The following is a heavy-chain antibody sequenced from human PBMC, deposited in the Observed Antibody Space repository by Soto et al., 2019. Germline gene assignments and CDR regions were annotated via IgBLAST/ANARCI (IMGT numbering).Heavy chain of an antibody. CDR2: VSYSGT. D-gene: IGHD3-16*02. J-gene: IGHJ6*02. Sequence: SETLSLTCSVSGDSVNSGYYYWNWIRQPPGMRPEWIGYVSYSGTNYNPSLRSRLTISSDKSKNQFSLRLSSVTAADTAVSYRDRAPPRAGSSYYGLDVWGQGIVVTVSS. CDR3: DRAPPRAGSSYYGLDV. CDR1: GDSVNSGYYY. V-gene: IGHV4-61*01.